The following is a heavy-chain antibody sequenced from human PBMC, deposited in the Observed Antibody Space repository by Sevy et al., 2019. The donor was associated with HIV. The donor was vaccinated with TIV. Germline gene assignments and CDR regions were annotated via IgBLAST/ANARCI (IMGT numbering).Heavy chain of an antibody. CDR2: INPESGDT. CDR3: ARDQRGGVPDY. D-gene: IGHD3-10*01. J-gene: IGHJ4*02. Sequence: ASVKVSCTSSGYTFIAHYLHWVRQAPGQGLEWMGWINPESGDTRYTEKFQGRVTMTRDTSISTAYMEVITLRSDDTAVYFCARDQRGGVPDYWGQGTLVTVSS. CDR1: GYTFIAHY. V-gene: IGHV1-2*02.